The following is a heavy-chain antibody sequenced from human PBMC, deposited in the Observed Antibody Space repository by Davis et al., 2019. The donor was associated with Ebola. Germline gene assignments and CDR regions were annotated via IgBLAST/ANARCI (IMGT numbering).Heavy chain of an antibody. CDR1: GYTFTDYF. D-gene: IGHD1-26*01. V-gene: IGHV1-46*03. J-gene: IGHJ4*02. CDR2: INPNADST. CDR3: ASVVGAYAPFDY. Sequence: ASVKVSCKASGYTFTDYFIHWVRQVPGQGLEWMGIINPNADSTNYAHRFQGRLTVTRDTSTSTVYMELSSLRSEDTAVYYCASVVGAYAPFDYWGQGTLVTVSS.